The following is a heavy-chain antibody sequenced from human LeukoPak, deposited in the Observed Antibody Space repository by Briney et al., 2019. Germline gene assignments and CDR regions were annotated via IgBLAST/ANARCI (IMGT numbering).Heavy chain of an antibody. CDR1: GMMFSSYE. V-gene: IGHV3-48*03. CDR2: ISSSGNTR. D-gene: IGHD3-22*01. Sequence: PGGSLTLSCTASGMMFSSYEMYWVRQAPGKGLQWISYISSSGNTRKYADSVKGRFTISRDNAKKSLQLEMSGLRGDDSAIYYCASAMLASDSSGYHTSDYFEHWGQGTLVSVSS. J-gene: IGHJ4*02. CDR3: ASAMLASDSSGYHTSDYFEH.